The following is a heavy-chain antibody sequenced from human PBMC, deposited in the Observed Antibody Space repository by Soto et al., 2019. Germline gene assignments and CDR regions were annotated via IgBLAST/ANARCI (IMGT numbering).Heavy chain of an antibody. CDR3: ATSQKGYNWNYFDH. CDR2: VFYTGFT. Sequence: PSETLSLTCAVSGGSISGSYYYWAWLRQSPGKGPEWIGSVFYTGFTSYNPSLESRVSVSVDTSKSQFSLKLSAVTAADTAVYYCATSQKGYNWNYFDHWGQGALVIVSS. V-gene: IGHV4-39*01. CDR1: GGSISGSYYY. D-gene: IGHD1-20*01. J-gene: IGHJ4*02.